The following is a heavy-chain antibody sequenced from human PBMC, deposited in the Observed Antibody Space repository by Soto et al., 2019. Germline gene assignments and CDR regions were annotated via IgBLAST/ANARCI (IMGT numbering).Heavy chain of an antibody. Sequence: GGSLRLSCAASGFTFSSYAMSWVRQAPGKGLEWVSAISGSGGSTYYADSVKGRFTISRDNSKNTLYLQVNSLRAEDTAVYYCAKDSRLEYDFWSGYYTINFDYWGQGTLVTVSS. J-gene: IGHJ4*02. CDR1: GFTFSSYA. D-gene: IGHD3-3*01. V-gene: IGHV3-23*01. CDR2: ISGSGGST. CDR3: AKDSRLEYDFWSGYYTINFDY.